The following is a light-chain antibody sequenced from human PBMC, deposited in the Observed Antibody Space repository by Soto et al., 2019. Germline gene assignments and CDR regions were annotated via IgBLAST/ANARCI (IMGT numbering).Light chain of an antibody. V-gene: IGLV2-8*01. Sequence: QSVLTQPPSASGSPGQSVTISCTGTSSDVGGYNYVSWYQQHPGKAPKLMIYEVSKRPSGVPDRFSGSKSGNTASLTVSGLQAEDVADYYCSSYAGSNNLVFGGGPTLTVL. CDR1: SSDVGGYNY. J-gene: IGLJ2*01. CDR2: EVS. CDR3: SSYAGSNNLV.